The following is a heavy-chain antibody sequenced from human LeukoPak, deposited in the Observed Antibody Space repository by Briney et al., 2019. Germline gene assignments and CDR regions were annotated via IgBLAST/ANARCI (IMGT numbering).Heavy chain of an antibody. CDR3: AKDGGGAYCGGDCFPYYLDY. Sequence: GGSLRLSCAVSGFTFSGFWMSWSRQAPGKGLEWVAVISYDGSKKYYADSVKGRSTISRDNSKNTLYLQMNSLSAEDTAVYYCAKDGGGAYCGGDCFPYYLDYWGQGTLVTVSS. V-gene: IGHV3-30*18. J-gene: IGHJ4*02. D-gene: IGHD2-21*02. CDR2: ISYDGSKK. CDR1: GFTFSGFW.